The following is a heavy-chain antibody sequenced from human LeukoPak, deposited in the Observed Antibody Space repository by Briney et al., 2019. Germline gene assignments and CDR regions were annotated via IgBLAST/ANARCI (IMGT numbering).Heavy chain of an antibody. J-gene: IGHJ4*02. CDR3: AREVDDSSGYYYLDY. CDR2: ITSSSSYI. D-gene: IGHD3-22*01. Sequence: GGSLRLSCAASGFTFSSYGMNWVRQAPGKGLEWVSSITSSSSYIDYADSVKDRFTISRDNAKNSLYLQVNSPRAEDTAVYYCAREVDDSSGYYYLDYWGQGTLVTVSS. CDR1: GFTFSSYG. V-gene: IGHV3-21*01.